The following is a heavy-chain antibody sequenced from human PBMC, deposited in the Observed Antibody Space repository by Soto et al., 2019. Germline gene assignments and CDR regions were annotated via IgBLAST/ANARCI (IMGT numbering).Heavy chain of an antibody. CDR2: IYYSGST. CDR1: GFSLISGGDC. D-gene: IGHD4-17*01. Sequence: TLSLTCPVAGFSLISGGDCWRRLRQHPGKGLEWIGYIYYSGSTYYNPSLKSRVTISVDTSKNQFSLKLSSVTAADTAVYYCARAFLTTVKRNWFDPWGKGILGT. CDR3: ARAFLTTVKRNWFDP. J-gene: IGHJ5*02. V-gene: IGHV4-31*03.